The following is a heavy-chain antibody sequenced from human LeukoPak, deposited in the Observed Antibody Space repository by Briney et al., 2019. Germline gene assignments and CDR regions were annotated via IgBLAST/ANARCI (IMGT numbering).Heavy chain of an antibody. J-gene: IGHJ5*02. CDR1: GYIFTSHY. D-gene: IGHD3-10*01. CDR2: ILPSGAGT. V-gene: IGHV1-46*03. Sequence: ASVKVSCTASGYIFTSHYMHSVGQAPGQEREWMGLILPSGAGTIYAQKFQGRLTITMATSTSTVSMDLSSLGSEDTAIYFCVREGYYSSGSGDEKAVDHCAQGTLVTVSS. CDR3: VREGYYSSGSGDEKAVDH.